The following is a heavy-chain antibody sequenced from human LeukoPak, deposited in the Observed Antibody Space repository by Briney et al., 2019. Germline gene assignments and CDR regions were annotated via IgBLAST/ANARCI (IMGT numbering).Heavy chain of an antibody. D-gene: IGHD3-3*01. CDR3: ARQHPSYDFWSGHYTGIWFDP. J-gene: IGHJ5*02. V-gene: IGHV4-39*01. CDR1: GGSISSKSYY. CDR2: IYYSGST. Sequence: PSETLSLTCTVSGGSISSKSYYWGWIRQPPGKGLEWIGSIYYSGSTYSNPPLKSRVTISVDTSKNQFSLKLSSVTAADTAVYYCARQHPSYDFWSGHYTGIWFDPWGQGTLVTVSS.